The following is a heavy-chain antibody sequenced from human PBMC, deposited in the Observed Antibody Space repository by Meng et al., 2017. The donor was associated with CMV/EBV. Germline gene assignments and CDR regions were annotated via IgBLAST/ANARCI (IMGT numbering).Heavy chain of an antibody. V-gene: IGHV1-2*02. CDR1: GYTFTSYY. D-gene: IGHD1-7*01. J-gene: IGHJ6*02. CDR2: INPIIGVT. CDR3: ARSRVWNWIAVLYYYYGMDV. Sequence: ASVKVSCKASGYTFTSYYIRWVRQAPGQGLEWMGWINPIIGVTNYAQKFQGRVTMTRDTSTSTAYMELSRLRSDATAVYYCARSRVWNWIAVLYYYYGMDVWGQGTTVTVSS.